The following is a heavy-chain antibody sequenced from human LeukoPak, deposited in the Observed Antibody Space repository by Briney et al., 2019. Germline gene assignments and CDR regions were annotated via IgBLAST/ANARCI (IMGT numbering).Heavy chain of an antibody. Sequence: GGSLRLSCAASGFTFSSYAMSWVRQAPGKGLEWVSVISDSGGSTYYADSVRGRFTISRDNSKNTLYLQMNSLRAEDTAVYYCAKDEYYDILTGYHDAFDIWGQGTMVTVSS. D-gene: IGHD3-9*01. J-gene: IGHJ3*02. CDR2: ISDSGGST. CDR1: GFTFSSYA. CDR3: AKDEYYDILTGYHDAFDI. V-gene: IGHV3-23*01.